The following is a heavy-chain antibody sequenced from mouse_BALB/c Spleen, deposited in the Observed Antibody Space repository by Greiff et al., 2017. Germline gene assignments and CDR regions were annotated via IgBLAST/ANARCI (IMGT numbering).Heavy chain of an antibody. Sequence: AAELARPGASVKMSCKASGYTFTSYTMHWVKQRPGQGLEWIGYINPSSGYTEYNQKFKDKTTLTADKSSSTAYIQLSSLTSEDSAVYYCARWLLIFDYWGQGTTLTVSS. D-gene: IGHD2-3*01. J-gene: IGHJ2*01. CDR2: INPSSGYT. CDR3: ARWLLIFDY. V-gene: IGHV1-4*02. CDR1: GYTFTSYT.